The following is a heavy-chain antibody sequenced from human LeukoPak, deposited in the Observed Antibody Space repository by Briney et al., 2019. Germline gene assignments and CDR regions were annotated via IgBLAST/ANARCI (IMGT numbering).Heavy chain of an antibody. D-gene: IGHD3-22*01. Sequence: GGSLRLSCVASGFTFKNSWMHWVRQAPGKGLEWVSAISGSGGSTYYADSVKGRFTISRDNSKNTLYLQMNSLRAEDTAVYYCAKSDYYDSSGYRNPFDYWGQGTLVTVSS. CDR3: AKSDYYDSSGYRNPFDY. V-gene: IGHV3-23*01. CDR1: GFTFKNSW. CDR2: ISGSGGST. J-gene: IGHJ4*02.